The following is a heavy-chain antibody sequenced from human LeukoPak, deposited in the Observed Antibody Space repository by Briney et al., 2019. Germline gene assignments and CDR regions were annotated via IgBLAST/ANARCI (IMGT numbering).Heavy chain of an antibody. CDR2: IYYSGST. CDR1: GGSISSSSYY. J-gene: IGHJ5*02. Sequence: SETLSLTCTVSGGSISSSSYYWGWIRQPPGKGLEWIGSIYYSGSTYYNPSLKSRVTISVDTSKNQFSLKLSSVTAADTAVYYCAGLYSSSLLLLGGWHWFDPWGQGTLVTVSS. D-gene: IGHD6-13*01. CDR3: AGLYSSSLLLLGGWHWFDP. V-gene: IGHV4-39*07.